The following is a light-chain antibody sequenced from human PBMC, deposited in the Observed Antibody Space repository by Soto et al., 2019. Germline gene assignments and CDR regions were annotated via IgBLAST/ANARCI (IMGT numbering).Light chain of an antibody. V-gene: IGKV3-20*01. Sequence: EIVLTQSPATLSLSPGEGATLSCRASQSVSSSSLAWYQQKPGQAPRLLMYGASSRATGTPHRFSGSGSGTDFTLTISRLEPEDFAVYYCQQYGSSPRTFGQGTKVDIK. CDR3: QQYGSSPRT. CDR2: GAS. CDR1: QSVSSSS. J-gene: IGKJ1*01.